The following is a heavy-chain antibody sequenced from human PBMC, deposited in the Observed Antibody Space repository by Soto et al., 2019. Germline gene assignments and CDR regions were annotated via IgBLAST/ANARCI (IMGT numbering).Heavy chain of an antibody. V-gene: IGHV1-24*01. CDR3: ATFGRYFDWLLQRNKDY. D-gene: IGHD3-9*01. Sequence: GASVKVSCKVSGYTLTELSMHWVRQAPGKGLEWMGGFDPEDGETIYAQKFQGRVTMTEDTSTDTAYMELSSLRSEDTAVYYCATFGRYFDWLLQRNKDYWGQGTLVTVSS. CDR1: GYTLTELS. J-gene: IGHJ4*02. CDR2: FDPEDGET.